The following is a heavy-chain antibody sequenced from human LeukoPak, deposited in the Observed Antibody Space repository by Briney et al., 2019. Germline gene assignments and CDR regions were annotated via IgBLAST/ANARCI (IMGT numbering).Heavy chain of an antibody. CDR3: ARVRFLEWLLPGGDDY. Sequence: GGSLRLSCAASGFTVSSNYMSWVRQAPGKGLEWVSVIYSGGSTYYADSVKGRFTISRDNSKNTLYLQMNSLRAEDTAVYYCARVRFLEWLLPGGDDYWGQGTLVTVSS. D-gene: IGHD3-3*01. CDR2: IYSGGST. J-gene: IGHJ4*02. V-gene: IGHV3-66*01. CDR1: GFTVSSNY.